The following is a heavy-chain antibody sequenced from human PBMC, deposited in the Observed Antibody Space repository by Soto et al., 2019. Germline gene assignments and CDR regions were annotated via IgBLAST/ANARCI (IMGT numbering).Heavy chain of an antibody. V-gene: IGHV3-48*01. Sequence: GGSLRLSCAASGFTFSSYSMNWVRQAPGKGLEWVSYISSSSSTIYYADSVKGRFTISRDNAKNSLYLQMNSLRVEDTAVYYCARDAADVDYYGSGSYPYYFDYWGQGTLVTVSS. CDR1: GFTFSSYS. CDR2: ISSSSSTI. J-gene: IGHJ4*02. CDR3: ARDAADVDYYGSGSYPYYFDY. D-gene: IGHD3-10*01.